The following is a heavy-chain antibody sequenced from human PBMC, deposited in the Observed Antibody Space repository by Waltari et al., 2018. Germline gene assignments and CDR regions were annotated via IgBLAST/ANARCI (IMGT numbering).Heavy chain of an antibody. CDR1: GSTFTSRS. V-gene: IGHV3-21*01. J-gene: IGHJ6*03. CDR2: ISSSSSYI. Sequence: EVQLVESGGGVVKPGGSMRLSCAASGSTFTSRSLNWVRQAPGTGLEWVSSISSSSSYIYYADSVKGRFTISRYNAKNSLYLQMNSLRAEDTAVYYCAREGFYYYYYMDVWGKGTTVTISS. CDR3: AREGFYYYYYMDV.